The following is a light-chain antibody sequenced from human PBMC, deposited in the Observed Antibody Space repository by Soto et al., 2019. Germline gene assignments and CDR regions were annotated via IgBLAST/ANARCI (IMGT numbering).Light chain of an antibody. Sequence: QSVLTQPPSASGTPGQWVTISCSGSSSNIGSNTVSWYRQLPGTAPKLLIYNNNQRPSGVPDQFSGSRSGTSASLAISGLQFEDEADYYCSSYAGSNNLPFGGGTKLTVL. J-gene: IGLJ3*02. V-gene: IGLV1-44*01. CDR1: SSNIGSNT. CDR2: NNN. CDR3: SSYAGSNNLP.